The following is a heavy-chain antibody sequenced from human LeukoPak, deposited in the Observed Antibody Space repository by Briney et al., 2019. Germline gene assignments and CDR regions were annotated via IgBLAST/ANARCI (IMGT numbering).Heavy chain of an antibody. CDR1: GYPFTAYH. J-gene: IGHJ4*02. CDR3: ASLRYSRGDY. CDR2: ISPNTGVT. V-gene: IGHV1-2*02. Sequence: ASVKVSCKASGYPFTAYHLHWVRQAPGRGLEWVGWISPNTGVTNYAQKFQGRVTLTRDRSLSTAYMEVTGLTTDDTAIYFCASLRYSRGDYWGQGTLITVSS. D-gene: IGHD5-18*01.